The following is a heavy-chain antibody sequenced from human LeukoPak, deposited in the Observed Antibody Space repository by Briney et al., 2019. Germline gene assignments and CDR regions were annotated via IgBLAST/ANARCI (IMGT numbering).Heavy chain of an antibody. CDR3: ARGWGYYGSGSYYNFPDWFDP. D-gene: IGHD3-10*01. J-gene: IGHJ5*02. Sequence: SETLSLTCTVSGGSISSYYWSWIRQPPGKGLEWIGYIYYSGSTNYNPSLKSRVTISVDTSKNQFSLKLSSVTAADTAVYYCARGWGYYGSGSYYNFPDWFDPWGQGTLVTVSS. CDR1: GGSISSYY. V-gene: IGHV4-59*01. CDR2: IYYSGST.